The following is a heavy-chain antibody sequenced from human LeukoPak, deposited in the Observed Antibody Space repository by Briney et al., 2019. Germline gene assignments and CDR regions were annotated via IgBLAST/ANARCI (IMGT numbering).Heavy chain of an antibody. J-gene: IGHJ6*03. Sequence: SETLSLTCTVSGGSISSYYWSWIRQPPGKGLEWIGYIYTSGSTNYNPSLKSRVTISVDTSKNQFSLKLSSVTAADTAVYYCARRNRGYCSSTSCYSPTGTTYYYYMDVWGKGTTVTVSS. CDR1: GGSISSYY. D-gene: IGHD2-2*02. CDR3: ARRNRGYCSSTSCYSPTGTTYYYYMDV. V-gene: IGHV4-4*09. CDR2: IYTSGST.